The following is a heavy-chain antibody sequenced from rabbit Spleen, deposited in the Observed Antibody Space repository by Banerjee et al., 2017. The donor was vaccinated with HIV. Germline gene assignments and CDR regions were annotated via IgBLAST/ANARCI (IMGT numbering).Heavy chain of an antibody. D-gene: IGHD2-1*01. CDR3: ARGSAAMTMVITGYYLNL. CDR1: GVSFSSNHY. Sequence: QEQLTETGGGLVKPGASLTLTCTASGVSFSSNHYMCWVRQAPGKGLECIACIYADSRGSTYYASWAKGRFTISKTSSTTVTLEMTSLTAADTATYFCARGSAAMTMVITGYYLNLWGPGTLVTVS. J-gene: IGHJ4*01. V-gene: IGHV1S45*01. CDR2: IYADSRGST.